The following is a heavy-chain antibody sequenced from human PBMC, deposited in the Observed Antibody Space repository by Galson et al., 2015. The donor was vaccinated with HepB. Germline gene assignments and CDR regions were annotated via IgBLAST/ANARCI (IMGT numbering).Heavy chain of an antibody. Sequence: ETLSLTCTVSGGSISSYYWSWIRQPPGKGLEWIGYIYYSGSTNYNPSLKSRVTISVDTSKNQFSLKLSSVTAVDTAVYYCARRPSGGGSGSYWFDPWDQGTLVTVSS. CDR3: ARRPSGGGSGSYWFDP. CDR2: IYYSGST. J-gene: IGHJ5*02. V-gene: IGHV4-59*01. D-gene: IGHD3-10*01. CDR1: GGSISSYY.